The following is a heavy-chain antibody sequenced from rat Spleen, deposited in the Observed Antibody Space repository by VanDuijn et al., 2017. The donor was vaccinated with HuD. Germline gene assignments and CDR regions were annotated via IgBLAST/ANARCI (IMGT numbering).Heavy chain of an antibody. CDR2: ISYDGSST. Sequence: EVQLVESGGGLVQPGRSMKLSCAASGFTFSNYDMAWVRQAPTKGLEWVASISYDGSSTYYRDSVKGRFTISRDNAKSTLYLQMDSLRSEDTATYYCTTTNLYGGYSSPYYVMDAWGQGASVTVSS. CDR3: TTTNLYGGYSSPYYVMDA. V-gene: IGHV5-20*01. J-gene: IGHJ4*01. CDR1: GFTFSNYD. D-gene: IGHD1-11*01.